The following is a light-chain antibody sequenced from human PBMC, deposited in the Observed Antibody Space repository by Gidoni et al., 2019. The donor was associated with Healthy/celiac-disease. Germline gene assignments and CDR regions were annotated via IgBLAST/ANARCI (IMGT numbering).Light chain of an antibody. CDR3: QQYDNLSYT. J-gene: IGKJ2*01. CDR1: QDISNY. CDR2: DAS. Sequence: DIQMTQSPSSLSASVGDRVTITCQASQDISNYLNWYQLKPGKAPKLLIYDASNLETGVPSRFSGSGSGTDFTFTISSLQPEDIATYYCQQYDNLSYTFGQGTKLEIK. V-gene: IGKV1-33*01.